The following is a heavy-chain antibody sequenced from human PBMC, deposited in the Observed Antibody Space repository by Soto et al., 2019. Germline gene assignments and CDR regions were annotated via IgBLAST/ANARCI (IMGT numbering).Heavy chain of an antibody. J-gene: IGHJ5*02. Sequence: PGGSLRLSCAASGFTFISYSMIWVRQAPWKGLEWASAISGRGDSTYYADSVKGRFTISRDNSKKILYLQMNSLRAEDTAVYYCAKEERVVVTASRFDPWGQGALVTVSS. CDR1: GFTFISYS. CDR2: ISGRGDST. CDR3: AKEERVVVTASRFDP. V-gene: IGHV3-23*01. D-gene: IGHD2-21*02.